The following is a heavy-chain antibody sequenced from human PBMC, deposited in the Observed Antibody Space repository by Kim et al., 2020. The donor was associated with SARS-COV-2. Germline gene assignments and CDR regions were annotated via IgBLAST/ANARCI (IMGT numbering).Heavy chain of an antibody. J-gene: IGHJ4*02. D-gene: IGHD2-2*01. CDR3: AKDMKLGTSSLEY. Sequence: YADTVKGRFTVSRDNSKNTLYLQMNSLRAEDTAVYYCAKDMKLGTSSLEYWGQGILVTVSS. V-gene: IGHV3-33*06.